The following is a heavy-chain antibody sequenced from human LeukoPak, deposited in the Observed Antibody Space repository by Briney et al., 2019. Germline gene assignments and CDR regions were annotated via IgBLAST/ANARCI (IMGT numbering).Heavy chain of an antibody. J-gene: IGHJ4*01. CDR1: GFTFSSHW. Sequence: TGGSLRLSCVASGFTFSSHWMHWVRQVPGKGLMWVSRINGDGSRIHYGDSVKGRFTISRDNAKNTLYLQMISLRGDDTAIYFCARDALGGRTRFDSWGHGSLVTVSS. V-gene: IGHV3-74*01. CDR3: ARDALGGRTRFDS. D-gene: IGHD3-16*01. CDR2: INGDGSRI.